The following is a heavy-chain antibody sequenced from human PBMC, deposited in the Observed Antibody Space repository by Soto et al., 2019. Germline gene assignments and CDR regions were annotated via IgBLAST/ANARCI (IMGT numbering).Heavy chain of an antibody. J-gene: IGHJ5*02. Sequence: AAVKVSCKACGCTFTRYGISWVRQATGQGLEWMGWISAYNGNTNYAQKLQGRVTMTTDTSTSTAYMELRSLRSDDTAVYYCMRCSSTSCLGNWFDPWGQGTLVTVSS. CDR1: GCTFTRYG. CDR2: ISAYNGNT. D-gene: IGHD2-2*01. CDR3: MRCSSTSCLGNWFDP. V-gene: IGHV1-18*04.